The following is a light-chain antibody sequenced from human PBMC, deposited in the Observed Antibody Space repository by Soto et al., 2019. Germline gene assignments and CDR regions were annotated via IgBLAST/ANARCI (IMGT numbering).Light chain of an antibody. CDR3: QQYGSSPS. J-gene: IGKJ2*01. CDR2: GAS. Sequence: EIVLTQSPGTLSLSPGERATLSCRASQSVSSSYLAWYQQKPGQAPRLLIYGASSRATDIPDRFSGSESRTVFTRIISRLEPEDFAAYYCQQYGSSPSFGQGTKLEIK. CDR1: QSVSSSY. V-gene: IGKV3-20*01.